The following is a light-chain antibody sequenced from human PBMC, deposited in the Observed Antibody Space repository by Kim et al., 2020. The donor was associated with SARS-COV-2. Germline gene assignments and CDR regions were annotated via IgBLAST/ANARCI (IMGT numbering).Light chain of an antibody. CDR2: GNT. J-gene: IGLJ3*02. CDR3: QSYASSMSGWV. V-gene: IGLV1-40*01. CDR1: SSDVAADYN. Sequence: QTVTISCTGTSSDVAADYNVPWYQHLPGTAPKLLIYGNTNRPSGVSDRFSGSTSGNSASLTITGLQAEDEAYYFCQSYASSMSGWVFGGGTQLTVL.